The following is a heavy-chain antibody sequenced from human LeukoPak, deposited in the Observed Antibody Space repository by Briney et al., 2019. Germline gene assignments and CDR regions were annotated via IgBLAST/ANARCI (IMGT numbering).Heavy chain of an antibody. CDR2: IYYSGST. J-gene: IGHJ5*02. CDR1: GGSISSSSYY. Sequence: SETLSLTCTVSGGSISSSSYYWGWLRQPPGKGLEWIGSIYYSGSTYYNPSLKSRVTISVDTSKNQFSLKLSSVTAADTAVYYCAREPPVVVAGTGFDHWGQGTLVTVSS. V-gene: IGHV4-39*07. D-gene: IGHD2-15*01. CDR3: AREPPVVVAGTGFDH.